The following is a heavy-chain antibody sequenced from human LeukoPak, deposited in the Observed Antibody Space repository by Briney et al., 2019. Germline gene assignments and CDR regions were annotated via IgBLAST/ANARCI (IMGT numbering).Heavy chain of an antibody. Sequence: GSLRLSCAASGFTFSSYAMSWVRQAPGKGLEWVSAISGSGGSTYYADSVKGRFTISRDNSKNTLYLQMNSLRAEDTAVYYCAGRIAAAVPFDYWGQGTLVTVSS. CDR1: GFTFSSYA. CDR3: AGRIAAAVPFDY. J-gene: IGHJ4*02. V-gene: IGHV3-23*01. D-gene: IGHD6-13*01. CDR2: ISGSGGST.